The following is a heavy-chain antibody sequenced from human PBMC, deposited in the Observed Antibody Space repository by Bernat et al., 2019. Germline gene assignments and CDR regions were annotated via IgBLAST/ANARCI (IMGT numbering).Heavy chain of an antibody. V-gene: IGHV3-11*05. Sequence: SCSASGFTFSDYYMSWIRQAPGKGLDWVSYISRSSSYTNYADSVKCRFTISRDNAKNSLYLQMNSLRAEDTAVYYWARGTSTSAPYMDVWGKG. CDR1: GFTFSDYY. J-gene: IGHJ6*03. CDR3: ARGTSTSAPYMDV. CDR2: ISRSSSYT.